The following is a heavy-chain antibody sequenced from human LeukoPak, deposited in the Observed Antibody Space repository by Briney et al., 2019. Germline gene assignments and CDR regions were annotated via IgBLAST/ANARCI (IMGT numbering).Heavy chain of an antibody. Sequence: ASVKVSCKASGYTFTGYYMHWVRQAPGQGLEWMGWINPSGGSTSYAQKFQGRVTMTRDTSTSTVYMELSSLRSEDTAVYYCARDRMITFGGVIVIPGDAFDIWGQGTMVTVSS. CDR1: GYTFTGYY. J-gene: IGHJ3*02. CDR2: INPSGGST. D-gene: IGHD3-16*02. V-gene: IGHV1-46*01. CDR3: ARDRMITFGGVIVIPGDAFDI.